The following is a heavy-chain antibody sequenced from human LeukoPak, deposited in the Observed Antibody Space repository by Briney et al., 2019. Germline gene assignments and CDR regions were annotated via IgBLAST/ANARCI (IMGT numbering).Heavy chain of an antibody. V-gene: IGHV3-23*01. CDR1: GFTFSSYA. CDR2: ISGSGGST. J-gene: IGHJ4*02. Sequence: GGSLRLSCAASGFTFSSYAMSWVRQAPGKGLEWVSAISGSGGSTYYADSVKGRFTISRDNSKNTLYLQMNSLRAEDTAVYYCAKLSTKYYDYVWGSYPSFDYWGQGTLVTVSS. D-gene: IGHD3-16*02. CDR3: AKLSTKYYDYVWGSYPSFDY.